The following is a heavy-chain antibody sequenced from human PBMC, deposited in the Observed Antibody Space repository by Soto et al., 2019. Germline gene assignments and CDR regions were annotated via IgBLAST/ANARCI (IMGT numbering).Heavy chain of an antibody. V-gene: IGHV3-21*01. CDR2: ISSSSSYI. CDR3: AREFLEWLQEYNWFDP. D-gene: IGHD3-3*01. J-gene: IGHJ5*02. Sequence: EVQLVESGGGLVKPGGSLRLSCAASGFTFSSYTMNWVRQAPGKGLEWVSSISSSSSYIYYADSVKRRFTISRDNAKNSLYLQMNSLRAEDTAVYYCAREFLEWLQEYNWFDPWGQGTLVTVSS. CDR1: GFTFSSYT.